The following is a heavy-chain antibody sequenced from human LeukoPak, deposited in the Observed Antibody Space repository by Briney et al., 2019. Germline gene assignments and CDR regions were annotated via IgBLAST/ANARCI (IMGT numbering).Heavy chain of an antibody. CDR2: MNPNSGNT. CDR1: GYTFTSYD. V-gene: IGHV1-8*01. CDR3: ARGRFYRGGNGVVGY. Sequence: ASVKVSCKVSGYTFTSYDINWVRQATGQGLEWMGWMNPNSGNTGYAQKFQGRVTMTRNTSISTAYMELSSLRSEDTAVYYCARGRFYRGGNGVVGYWGQGTLVTVSP. J-gene: IGHJ4*02. D-gene: IGHD4-23*01.